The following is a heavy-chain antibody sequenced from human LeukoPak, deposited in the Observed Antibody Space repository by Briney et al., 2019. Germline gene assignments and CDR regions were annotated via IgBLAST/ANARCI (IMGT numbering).Heavy chain of an antibody. CDR3: AKDGQPTVTTVDY. Sequence: GRSLRLSCAASGFTFDDYAMHWVRQAPGKGLEWVSGISWNSGSIGYADSVKGRFTISGDNAKNSLYLQMNSLRAEDTALYYCAKDGQPTVTTVDYWGQGTLVTVSS. J-gene: IGHJ4*02. D-gene: IGHD4-17*01. CDR2: ISWNSGSI. CDR1: GFTFDDYA. V-gene: IGHV3-9*01.